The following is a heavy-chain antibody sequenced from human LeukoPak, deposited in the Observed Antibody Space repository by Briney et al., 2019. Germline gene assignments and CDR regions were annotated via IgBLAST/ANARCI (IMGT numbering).Heavy chain of an antibody. Sequence: PSETLSLTCTVSGGSVGSSDSYWVWVRQPPGKGLEWVSAISGSGGSTYYADSVKGRFTISRDNSKNTLYLQMNSLRAEDTAVYYCAKGTTALDYGDYESVLNYFDYWGQGTLVTVSS. D-gene: IGHD4-17*01. J-gene: IGHJ4*02. V-gene: IGHV3-23*01. CDR3: AKGTTALDYGDYESVLNYFDY. CDR1: GGSVGSSDSY. CDR2: ISGSGGST.